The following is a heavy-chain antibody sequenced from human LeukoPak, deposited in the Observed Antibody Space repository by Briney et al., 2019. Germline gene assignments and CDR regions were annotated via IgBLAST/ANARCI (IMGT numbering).Heavy chain of an antibody. J-gene: IGHJ5*02. CDR3: GRSGSYSSGWFDP. CDR1: GGSISSYY. D-gene: IGHD3-10*01. Sequence: PSETLSLTCTVSGGSISSYYWSWIRQPAGKGLEWIGRIYTSGSTNYNASLKSRVSMSVDTSKNQFSLKLSSVTAADTAVYYCGRSGSYSSGWFDPWGQGTLVTVSS. V-gene: IGHV4-4*07. CDR2: IYTSGST.